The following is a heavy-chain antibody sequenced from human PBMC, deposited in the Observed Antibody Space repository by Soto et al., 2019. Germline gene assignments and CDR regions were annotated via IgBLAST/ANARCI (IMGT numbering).Heavy chain of an antibody. CDR3: ARKMKEYCSSTSCSGRNDAFDI. J-gene: IGHJ3*02. CDR1: GFTFCSYS. Sequence: GGSLRLSCAASGFTFCSYSMNWVRQAPGKGLEWVSSISSSSSYIYYADSVKGRFTISRDNAKNSLYLQMNSLRAEDTAVYYCARKMKEYCSSTSCSGRNDAFDIWGQGTMVTVSS. CDR2: ISSSSSYI. V-gene: IGHV3-21*01. D-gene: IGHD2-2*01.